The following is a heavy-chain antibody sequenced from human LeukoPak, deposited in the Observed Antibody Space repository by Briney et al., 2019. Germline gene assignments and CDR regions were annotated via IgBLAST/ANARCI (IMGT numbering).Heavy chain of an antibody. CDR2: INPNSGAT. D-gene: IGHD2-15*01. V-gene: IGHV1-2*02. J-gene: IGHJ4*02. Sequence: GASVKVSCKASGFTVTGYYMHWVRQAPGQGLEWMGWINPNSGATNYAQKFQGRVTITTDESTSTAYMELSSLRSEDTAVYYCAIRSNCSGGSCYALDFDYWGQGTLVTVSS. CDR1: GFTVTGYY. CDR3: AIRSNCSGGSCYALDFDY.